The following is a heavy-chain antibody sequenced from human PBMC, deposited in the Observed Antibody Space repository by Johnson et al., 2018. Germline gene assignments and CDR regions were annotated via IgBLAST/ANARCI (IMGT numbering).Heavy chain of an antibody. Sequence: VQLLESGGGLVKPGRSLRLSCTASGFTFDDYAVNWFRQAPGQGLEWVRFMRTKAYGGTRAYAASVKGRFTISSDDSKRIAYPQMNSPKTEDTAVYYCTRDSTPLPYYFDSWGQGTLVTVSS. J-gene: IGHJ4*02. CDR1: GFTFDDYA. CDR2: MRTKAYGGTR. V-gene: IGHV3-49*05. CDR3: TRDSTPLPYYFDS.